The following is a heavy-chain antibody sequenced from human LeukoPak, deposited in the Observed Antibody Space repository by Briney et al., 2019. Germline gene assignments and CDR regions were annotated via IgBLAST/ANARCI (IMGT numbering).Heavy chain of an antibody. V-gene: IGHV3-74*01. Sequence: GGSLRLSCAASGFTLSSYWMHWVRQAPGKGLEWVSRINSDGSNTNYADSVKGRFTISRDNAKNTLHLQMNSLRAEDTAMYYXXXDTFGVGTNPYYLDYWGQGTLVTVSS. CDR1: GFTLSSYW. CDR3: XXDTFGVGTNPYYLDY. CDR2: INSDGSNT. D-gene: IGHD3-3*01. J-gene: IGHJ4*02.